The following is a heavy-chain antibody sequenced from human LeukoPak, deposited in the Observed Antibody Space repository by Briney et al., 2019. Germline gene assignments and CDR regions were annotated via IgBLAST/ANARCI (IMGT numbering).Heavy chain of an antibody. J-gene: IGHJ4*02. D-gene: IGHD4-23*01. Sequence: PGGSLRLSCAASGFTFSSYSMNWVRQAPGKGLEWVSSISSSSSYIYYADSVKGRFTISRDNSKNSLYLQMNSLRTEDTALYYCAKDIRRGNSLDYFDYWGQGTLVTVSS. CDR3: AKDIRRGNSLDYFDY. CDR1: GFTFSSYS. V-gene: IGHV3-21*04. CDR2: ISSSSSYI.